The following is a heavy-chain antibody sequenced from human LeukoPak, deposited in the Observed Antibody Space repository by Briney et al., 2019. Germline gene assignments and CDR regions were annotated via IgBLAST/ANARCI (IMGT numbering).Heavy chain of an antibody. V-gene: IGHV4-4*07. J-gene: IGHJ6*02. Sequence: PSETLSLTCTVSGGSISSYYWSWIRQPAGKGLEWIGRIYTSGSTNYNPSLKSRVTMSVDTSKNQFSLKLSSVTAADTAVYYCARDQSEGCCSGGSCYHVHYGMDVWGQGTTVTVSS. CDR3: ARDQSEGCCSGGSCYHVHYGMDV. CDR2: IYTSGST. CDR1: GGSISSYY. D-gene: IGHD2-15*01.